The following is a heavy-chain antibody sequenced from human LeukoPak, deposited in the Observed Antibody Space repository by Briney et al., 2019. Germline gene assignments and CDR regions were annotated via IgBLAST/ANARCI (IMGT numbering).Heavy chain of an antibody. CDR1: GGSFSGYY. CDR2: INHSGST. J-gene: IGHJ4*02. Sequence: PSETLSLTCAVYGGSFSGYYWSWIRQPPGKGLEWIGEINHSGSTNYNPSLKSRVTISVDTSKNQLSLKLSSVTAADTAVYYCASVVVGATAVWGQGTLVTVSS. CDR3: ASVVVGATAV. V-gene: IGHV4-34*01. D-gene: IGHD1-26*01.